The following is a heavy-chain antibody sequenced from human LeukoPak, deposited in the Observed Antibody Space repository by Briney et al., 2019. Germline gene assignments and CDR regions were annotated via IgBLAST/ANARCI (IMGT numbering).Heavy chain of an antibody. CDR1: GFTFSSYW. V-gene: IGHV3-74*01. CDR3: AKYSGNYLRPFDY. D-gene: IGHD1-26*01. J-gene: IGHJ4*02. CDR2: INSDGSTI. Sequence: PGGSLRLPCAASGFTFSSYWMHWVRQAPGKGLVWVSRINSDGSTITYADSVKGRFTVSRDNSKNTLYLQMNSLRAEDTAVYYCAKYSGNYLRPFDYWGQGTLVTVSS.